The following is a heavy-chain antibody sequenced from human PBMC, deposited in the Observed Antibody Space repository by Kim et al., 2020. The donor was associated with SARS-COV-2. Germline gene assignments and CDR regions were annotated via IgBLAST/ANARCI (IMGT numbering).Heavy chain of an antibody. V-gene: IGHV1-8*01. D-gene: IGHD2-21*01. CDR3: ARSRPSGVFPLDY. Sequence: GQKFQGRVTMTRNTSISTAYMELSSLRSEDTAVYYCARSRPSGVFPLDYWGQGTLVTVSS. J-gene: IGHJ4*02.